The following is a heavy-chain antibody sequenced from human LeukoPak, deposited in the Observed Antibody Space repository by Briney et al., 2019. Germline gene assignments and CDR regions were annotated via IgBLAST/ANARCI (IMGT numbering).Heavy chain of an antibody. CDR3: AREETVVPAVMGWFDP. CDR2: INPNSGGT. D-gene: IGHD2-2*01. J-gene: IGHJ5*02. Sequence: ASVKVSCKASGYPFTGYYMHWVRQAPGQGLEWMGWINPNSGGTNYAQKFQGRVTMTRDTSISTAYMVLSRLRSDDTAVYYCAREETVVPAVMGWFDPWGQGTLVTVSS. V-gene: IGHV1-2*02. CDR1: GYPFTGYY.